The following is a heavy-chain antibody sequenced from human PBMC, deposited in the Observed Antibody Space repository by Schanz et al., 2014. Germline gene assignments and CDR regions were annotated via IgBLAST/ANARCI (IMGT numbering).Heavy chain of an antibody. D-gene: IGHD2-21*01. CDR3: ARDEGRDGYNLAFDV. CDR2: LYINAGST. Sequence: EVQLVESGEGLIQPGGSLRLSCAVSGFSVSTNYMSWARQAPGKGLEWISSLYINAGSTRYADSVKGRFFISRDSSKNTLFLQMNSLRADDTAIYFCARDEGRDGYNLAFDVWGQGTLVTVSS. CDR1: GFSVSTNY. J-gene: IGHJ3*01. V-gene: IGHV3-53*01.